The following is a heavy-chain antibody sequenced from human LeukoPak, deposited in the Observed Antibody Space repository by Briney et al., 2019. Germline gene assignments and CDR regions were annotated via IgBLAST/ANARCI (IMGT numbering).Heavy chain of an antibody. V-gene: IGHV1-8*01. CDR3: ARRLVTNYYGSGSYYLFDY. D-gene: IGHD3-10*01. CDR2: MNPNSGNT. J-gene: IGHJ4*02. CDR1: GYTFTSYD. Sequence: ASVKVSCKASGYTFTSYDINWVRQATGQGLEWMGWMNPNSGNTGYAQKFQGRVTMTRNTSISTAYMELSSLRSEDTAVYYCARRLVTNYYGSGSYYLFDYWGQGTLVTVSS.